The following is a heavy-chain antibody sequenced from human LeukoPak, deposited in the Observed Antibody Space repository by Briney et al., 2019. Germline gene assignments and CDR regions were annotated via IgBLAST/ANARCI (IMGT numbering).Heavy chain of an antibody. CDR3: ARLNSTHLFDTIYHQLDY. CDR1: GGTFGSYG. V-gene: IGHV1-18*01. J-gene: IGHJ4*02. D-gene: IGHD2/OR15-2a*01. CDR2: ISTYNGRT. Sequence: ASVKVSCKASGGTFGSYGITWVRQAPGQGLEWMGWISTYNGRTNYAPNFQDRVTMTSDRSTSTAYMELRSLRSDDTAVYYCARLNSTHLFDTIYHQLDYWGQGALVTVSS.